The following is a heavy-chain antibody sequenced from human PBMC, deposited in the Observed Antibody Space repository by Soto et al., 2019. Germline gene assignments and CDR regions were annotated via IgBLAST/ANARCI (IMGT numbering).Heavy chain of an antibody. Sequence: GGSLRLSCAASGFTFSSYAMSWVRQAPGKGLEWVSAISGSGGSTYYADSVKGRFTISRDNSKNTLYLQMNSLRAEDTAVYYCAKEYDDFWSGYRWFDPWGQGTLVTVSS. CDR2: ISGSGGST. CDR1: GFTFSSYA. V-gene: IGHV3-23*01. CDR3: AKEYDDFWSGYRWFDP. D-gene: IGHD3-3*01. J-gene: IGHJ5*02.